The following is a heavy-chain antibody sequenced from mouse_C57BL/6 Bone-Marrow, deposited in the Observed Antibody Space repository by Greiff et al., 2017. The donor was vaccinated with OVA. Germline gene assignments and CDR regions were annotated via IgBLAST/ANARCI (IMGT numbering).Heavy chain of an antibody. CDR3: ARGGLLLSFDY. CDR1: GYSITSGYD. CDR2: ISYSGSP. V-gene: IGHV3-1*01. Sequence: VQLQESGPGMVKPSQSLSLTCTVTGYSITSGYDWHWLRHFPGNKLEWMGYISYSGSPNYNPSLKSRISITHDTSKNHFFLKLNAVTTEDTATYDCARGGLLLSFDYWGQGTTLTVSS. D-gene: IGHD2-10*01. J-gene: IGHJ2*01.